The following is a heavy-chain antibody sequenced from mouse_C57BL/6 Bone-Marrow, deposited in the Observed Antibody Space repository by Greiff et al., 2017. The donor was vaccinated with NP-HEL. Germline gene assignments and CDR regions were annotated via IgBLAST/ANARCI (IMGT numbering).Heavy chain of an antibody. J-gene: IGHJ3*01. CDR2: IYPRSGNT. CDR1: GYTFTSYG. Sequence: VQLQQSGAELARPGASVKLSCMASGYTFTSYGISWVKQRTGQGLEWIGEIYPRSGNTYYNEKFKGKATLTADKSSSTAYMELRSLTSEDSAVYFCARSFYYYGSRFAYWGQGTLVTVSA. V-gene: IGHV1-81*01. CDR3: ARSFYYYGSRFAY. D-gene: IGHD1-1*01.